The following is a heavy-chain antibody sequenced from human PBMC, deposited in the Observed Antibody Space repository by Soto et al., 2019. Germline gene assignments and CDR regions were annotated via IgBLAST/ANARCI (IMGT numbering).Heavy chain of an antibody. Sequence: QMQLVQSGPEVKKPGTSVKVSCKASGFTFTSSAMPWVRQARGKRLEWIGWIVDGSGNTNYAQKFQERVTITRDMSTSTAYMELSSLRSEDTAVYYCAAVGSNNFWGQGTLVTVSS. CDR3: AAVGSNNF. CDR2: IVDGSGNT. J-gene: IGHJ4*02. D-gene: IGHD2-2*01. V-gene: IGHV1-58*02. CDR1: GFTFTSSA.